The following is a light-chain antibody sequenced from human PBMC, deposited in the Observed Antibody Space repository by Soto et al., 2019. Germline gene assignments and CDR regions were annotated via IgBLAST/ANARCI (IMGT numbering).Light chain of an antibody. J-gene: IGKJ5*01. V-gene: IGKV3-20*01. CDR3: QQYGSSPSIT. CDR1: QSVSSSY. CDR2: GAS. Sequence: EIVMTQSPATLSVSPGERATLSCGAIQSVSSSYLAWYQQKPGQAPRLLIYGASSRATGIPDRFSGSGSGTDFTLTISRLEPEDFAVYYCQQYGSSPSITFGQGTRLEIK.